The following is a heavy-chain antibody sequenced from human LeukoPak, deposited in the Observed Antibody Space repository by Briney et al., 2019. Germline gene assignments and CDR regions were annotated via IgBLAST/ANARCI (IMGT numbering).Heavy chain of an antibody. V-gene: IGHV4-39*07. Sequence: PSETLSLTCTVSGGSISSNSYYWAWIRQPPGKGLEWIASIYYSGGTSYNPSLKSRVTMSVDTSKNQFSLRLSSVTAADTAVYYCATERYCSGVRCYDIGDAFDIWGQGTMVTVSS. D-gene: IGHD2-15*01. CDR1: GGSISSNSYY. J-gene: IGHJ3*02. CDR3: ATERYCSGVRCYDIGDAFDI. CDR2: IYYSGGT.